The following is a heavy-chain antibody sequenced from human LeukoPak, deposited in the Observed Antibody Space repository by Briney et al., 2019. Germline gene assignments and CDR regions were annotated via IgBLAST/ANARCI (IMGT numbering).Heavy chain of an antibody. CDR3: AKSHHVTAIDY. V-gene: IGHV3-23*01. D-gene: IGHD2-21*02. CDR2: ISGSGGST. CDR1: GFTFSSNA. J-gene: IGHJ4*02. Sequence: GGSLRLSCGASGFTFSSNAMSWVRQAPGKGLEWVSAISGSGGSTYYADSVKGRFTISGDNSKNTLYLQMNSLRAEDTAVYYCAKSHHVTAIDYWGQGTLVTVSS.